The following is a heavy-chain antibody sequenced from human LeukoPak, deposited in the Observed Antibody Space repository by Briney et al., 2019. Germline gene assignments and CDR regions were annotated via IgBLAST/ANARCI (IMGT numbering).Heavy chain of an antibody. CDR1: GGSFSGYY. Sequence: PSETLSLTCAVYGGSFSGYYWSWIRQPPGKGLEWIGEINHSGSTNYNPSLKSRVTISVDTSKSQFSLKLSSVTAADTAVYYCARHRTTGIAAVESFGPVRKPINWFDPWGQGTLVTVSS. CDR3: ARHRTTGIAAVESFGPVRKPINWFDP. J-gene: IGHJ5*02. CDR2: INHSGST. V-gene: IGHV4-34*01. D-gene: IGHD6-13*01.